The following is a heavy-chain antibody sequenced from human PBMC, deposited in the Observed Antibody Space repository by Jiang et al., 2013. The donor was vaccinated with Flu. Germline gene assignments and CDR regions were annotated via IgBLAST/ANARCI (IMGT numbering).Heavy chain of an antibody. CDR2: IYHSGKT. CDR3: AKGVMQSSLSDPQTWFDP. Sequence: GSGLVKPSETLSLRCTVSGDSISSGHYWGWIRQSPGKGLEWIGSIYHSGKTFYNPSLRRRVTISVDTSKNQFSLRLTSVTAADTAVYYCAKGVMQSSLSDPQTWFDPWGQGTLVTVSS. J-gene: IGHJ5*02. V-gene: IGHV4-38-2*02. CDR1: GDSISSGHY. D-gene: IGHD6-6*01.